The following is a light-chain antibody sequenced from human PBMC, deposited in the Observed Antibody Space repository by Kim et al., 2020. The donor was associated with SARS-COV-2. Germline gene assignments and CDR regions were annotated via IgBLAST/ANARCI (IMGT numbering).Light chain of an antibody. Sequence: ENVLTQSPGTLSLSPGERATLSCSASKCVSSNFLFWYQQRASQARRLVIYSASSRATGIPDRFSGSGSGTVFTLNISTLEPEEFAFYYCHQYAISPETVGQGTKVEIK. CDR1: KCVSSNF. J-gene: IGKJ1*01. CDR3: HQYAISPET. CDR2: SAS. V-gene: IGKV3-20*01.